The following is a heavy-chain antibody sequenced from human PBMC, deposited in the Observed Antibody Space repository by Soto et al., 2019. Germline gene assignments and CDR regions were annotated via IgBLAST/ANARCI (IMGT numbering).Heavy chain of an antibody. V-gene: IGHV3-48*01. CDR1: GFTFSSYN. CDR2: ITSSSSAI. CDR3: ARSSSGWAYFFDY. Sequence: EVQLVESGGGLVQPGGSLRLSCTASGFTFSSYNMNWVRQAPGKGLEWVSYITSSSSAIYYADSVKGRFTIFRDNAKNSLSLQMNNLRTEDTAFYYCARSSSGWAYFFDYWGQGNLVTVSS. J-gene: IGHJ4*02. D-gene: IGHD6-19*01.